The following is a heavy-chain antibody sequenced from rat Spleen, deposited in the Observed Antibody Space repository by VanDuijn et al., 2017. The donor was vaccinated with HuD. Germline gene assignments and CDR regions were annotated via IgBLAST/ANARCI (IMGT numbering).Heavy chain of an antibody. CDR3: ARHGDYYSRYIYDYFDY. CDR1: GFTFSDYY. CDR2: ISYEGSST. Sequence: EVQLVESGGGLVQPGRSLKLSCAASGFTFSDYYMAWVRQAPKKGLEWVASISYEGSSTYYGDSVKGRFPISRNNAKSTLYLQMDSLRSEDTATYYCARHGDYYSRYIYDYFDYWGQGVMVTVSS. V-gene: IGHV5-22*01. J-gene: IGHJ2*01. D-gene: IGHD1-2*01.